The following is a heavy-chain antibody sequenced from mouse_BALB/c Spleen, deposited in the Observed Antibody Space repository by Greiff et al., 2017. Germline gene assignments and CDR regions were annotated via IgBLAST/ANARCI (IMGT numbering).Heavy chain of an antibody. D-gene: IGHD1-1*01. J-gene: IGHJ4*01. V-gene: IGHV2-9-2*01. CDR1: GFSLTSYD. CDR3: VRDRGLRGAMDY. Sequence: QVHVKQSGPGLVAPSQSLSITCTVSGFSLTSYDISWIRQPPGKGLEWLGVIWTGGGTNYNSAFMSRLSISKDNSKSQVFLKMNSLQTDDTAIYYCVRDRGLRGAMDYWGQGTSVTVSS. CDR2: IWTGGGT.